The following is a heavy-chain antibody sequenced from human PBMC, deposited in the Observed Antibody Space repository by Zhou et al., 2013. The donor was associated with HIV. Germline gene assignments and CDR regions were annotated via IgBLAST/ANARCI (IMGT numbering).Heavy chain of an antibody. V-gene: IGHV1-69*05. J-gene: IGHJ6*03. CDR1: GGTFSSYA. D-gene: IGHD6-6*01. Sequence: QVQLVQSGAEVKKPGSSVKVSCKASGGTFSSYAISWVRQAPGQGLEWMGGIIPIFGTANYAQKFQGRVTITTDESTSTAYMELSSLRSEDTAVYYCARDGGRHSSSVFYYYYYMDVWGKGTTVTVSS. CDR2: IIPIFGTA. CDR3: ARDGGRHSSSVFYYYYYMDV.